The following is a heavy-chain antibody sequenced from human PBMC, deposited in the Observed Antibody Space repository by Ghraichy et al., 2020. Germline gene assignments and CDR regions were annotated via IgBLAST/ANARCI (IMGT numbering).Heavy chain of an antibody. J-gene: IGHJ4*02. Sequence: GGSLRLSCAASGFTFDDYAMHWVRQAPGKGLEWVSGISWNSGSIGYADSVKGRFTISRDNAKNSLYLQMNSLRAEDTALYYCAKGPDYGDYELDFDYWGQGTLVTVSS. CDR2: ISWNSGSI. D-gene: IGHD4-17*01. CDR3: AKGPDYGDYELDFDY. CDR1: GFTFDDYA. V-gene: IGHV3-9*01.